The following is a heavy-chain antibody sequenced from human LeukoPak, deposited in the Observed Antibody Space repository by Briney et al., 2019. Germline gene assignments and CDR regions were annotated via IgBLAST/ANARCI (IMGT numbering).Heavy chain of an antibody. V-gene: IGHV3-11*01. CDR1: GFTFSDYC. J-gene: IGHJ4*02. CDR2: ISSSGSTI. CDR3: AKDDRDLAAPFDY. Sequence: PGGSLRLSCTTSGFTFSDYCMTWVRQAPGKGLEWVSYISSSGSTIYYADSVKGRFTISRDNAKNSLYLQMNSLRAEDTAVYYCAKDDRDLAAPFDYWGQGTLVTVSS. D-gene: IGHD6-25*01.